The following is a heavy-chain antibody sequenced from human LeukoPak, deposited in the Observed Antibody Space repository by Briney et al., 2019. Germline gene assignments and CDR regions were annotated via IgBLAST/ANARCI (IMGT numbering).Heavy chain of an antibody. Sequence: SETLSLTCSVSGASISNSGYYWGWIRQPPGKGLEYIGKIYNSGSTYYNPSLKSRVSIFVDKSKNQLSLKLTSVTAADTAVYYCASTAYTYYYYYMDVWGKGTTVTISS. CDR2: IYNSGST. V-gene: IGHV4-39*01. CDR3: ASTAYTYYYYYMDV. D-gene: IGHD2-2*02. CDR1: GASISNSGYY. J-gene: IGHJ6*03.